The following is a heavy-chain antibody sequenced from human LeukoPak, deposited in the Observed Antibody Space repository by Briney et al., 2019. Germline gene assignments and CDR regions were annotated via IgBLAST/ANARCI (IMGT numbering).Heavy chain of an antibody. D-gene: IGHD2-15*01. Sequence: PGGSLRLSCAVSGFTFSSYEMNWVRQAPGKGLEWVSHISSSGSTKHYADSVKGRLTISRDNAKNSLYLQMNSLRAEDTAVYYCARESHTSVVVVAAGSNWFDPWGQGTLVTVSS. J-gene: IGHJ5*02. V-gene: IGHV3-48*03. CDR3: ARESHTSVVVVAAGSNWFDP. CDR2: ISSSGSTK. CDR1: GFTFSSYE.